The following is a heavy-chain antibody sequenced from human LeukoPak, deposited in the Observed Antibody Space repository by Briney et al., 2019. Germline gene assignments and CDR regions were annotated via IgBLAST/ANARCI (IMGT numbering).Heavy chain of an antibody. CDR3: ARVRTYYDAYGMDV. CDR1: GGSISSYY. V-gene: IGHV4-59*01. Sequence: SETLSLTCTVSGGSISSYYWSWIRQPPGKGLGWIGYIYYSGSTNYNPSLKSRVTISVDTSKNQFPLKLSSVTAADTAVYYCARVRTYYDAYGMDVWGQGTTVTVSS. D-gene: IGHD3-3*01. CDR2: IYYSGST. J-gene: IGHJ6*02.